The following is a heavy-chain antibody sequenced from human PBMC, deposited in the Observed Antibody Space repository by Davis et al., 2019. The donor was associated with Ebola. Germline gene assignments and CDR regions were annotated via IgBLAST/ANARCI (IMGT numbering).Heavy chain of an antibody. CDR1: GYTFTGYY. CDR2: INPNSGGT. Sequence: ASVKVSCKASGYTFTGYYMHWVRQAPGQGLEWMGWINPNSGGTNYAQKFQGRVTMTRDTSISTAYMELSRLRSDDTAVYYCAREEMATMSIDYWGQGTLVTVSS. J-gene: IGHJ4*02. V-gene: IGHV1-2*02. D-gene: IGHD5-24*01. CDR3: AREEMATMSIDY.